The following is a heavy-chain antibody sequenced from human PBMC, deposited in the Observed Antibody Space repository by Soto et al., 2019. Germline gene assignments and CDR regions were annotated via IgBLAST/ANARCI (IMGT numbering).Heavy chain of an antibody. CDR2: INAGNGNT. J-gene: IGHJ4*02. CDR3: ARVCEWLRPFDY. CDR1: GYTFASYA. Sequence: ASVKVSCKASGYTFASYAMHWVRQAPGQRLEWMGWINAGNGNTKYSQKFQGRVTITRDTSASTAYMELSSLRSEDTAVYYCARVCEWLRPFDYWGKGTLITASS. D-gene: IGHD5-12*01. V-gene: IGHV1-3*01.